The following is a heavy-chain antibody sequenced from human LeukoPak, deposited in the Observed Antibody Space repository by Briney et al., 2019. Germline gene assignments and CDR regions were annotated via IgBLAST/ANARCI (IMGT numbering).Heavy chain of an antibody. CDR2: IYYSGST. Sequence: PSETLSLTCTVSGGSVSSGSYYWSWIRQPPGKGLEWIGYIYYSGSTNYNPSLKSRVTISVDTSTNQFSLKLSSVTAADTAVYYCARDPIWRDRELFRAFDIWGQGTMVTVSS. V-gene: IGHV4-61*01. D-gene: IGHD3-10*01. CDR3: ARDPIWRDRELFRAFDI. CDR1: GGSVSSGSYY. J-gene: IGHJ3*02.